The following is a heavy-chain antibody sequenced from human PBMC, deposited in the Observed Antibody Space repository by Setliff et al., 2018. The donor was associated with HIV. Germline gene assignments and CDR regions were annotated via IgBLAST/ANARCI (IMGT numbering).Heavy chain of an antibody. Sequence: SETLSLTCTVSGGSITSTTYYWGWIRQPPGKGLEWIGTIHFTGNTYHNPSLKSRVTISVEASKNQISLKLTAVTAADSAVYYCAREGDGIDFWGQGTLVTVSS. D-gene: IGHD2-21*02. V-gene: IGHV4-39*02. CDR2: IHFTGNT. CDR3: AREGDGIDF. CDR1: GGSITSTTYY. J-gene: IGHJ4*02.